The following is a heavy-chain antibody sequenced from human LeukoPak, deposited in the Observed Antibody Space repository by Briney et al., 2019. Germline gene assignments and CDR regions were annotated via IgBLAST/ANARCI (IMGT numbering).Heavy chain of an antibody. J-gene: IGHJ4*02. CDR1: GFTFSSYG. V-gene: IGHV3-33*06. CDR2: IWYDGSNK. D-gene: IGHD3-22*01. CDR3: AKVGLDSSGSYSYYFDY. Sequence: GGSLRLSCAASGFTFSSYGMHWVRQAPGKGLEWVAVIWYDGSNKYYADSVKGRFTISRDNSKNTLYLQMNSLRAEDTDVYYCAKVGLDSSGSYSYYFDYWGQGTLVTVSS.